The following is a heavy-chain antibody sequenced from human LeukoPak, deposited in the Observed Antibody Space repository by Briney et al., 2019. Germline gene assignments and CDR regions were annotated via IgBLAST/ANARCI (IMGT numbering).Heavy chain of an antibody. CDR1: GGSISSYY. CDR3: ARGQYHLLYWYFDL. D-gene: IGHD2-2*01. Sequence: SETLSLTCTVSGGSISSYYGSWIRQPAGKGLEWIGRIYSSGSTNYNPSLKSRVTMSVDTSKNQFSLKLSSVTAADTAVYYCARGQYHLLYWYFDLWGRGTLVTVSS. J-gene: IGHJ2*01. CDR2: IYSSGST. V-gene: IGHV4-4*07.